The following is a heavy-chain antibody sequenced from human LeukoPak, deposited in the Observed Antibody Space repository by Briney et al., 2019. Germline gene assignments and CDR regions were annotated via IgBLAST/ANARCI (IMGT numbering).Heavy chain of an antibody. V-gene: IGHV3-23*05. CDR3: VKDRQPDSAWTFDY. CDR1: GFALSEYT. J-gene: IGHJ4*02. CDR2: IYPNGNT. D-gene: IGHD6-19*01. Sequence: PGGSLRLSCAASGFALSEYTTNWVRQAPEKGLEWVSAIYPNGNTFYADSVRGRFTISRDTSKSTLYLEMSSLRVEDTVIYYCVKDRQPDSAWTFDYWGQGTLVSVSS.